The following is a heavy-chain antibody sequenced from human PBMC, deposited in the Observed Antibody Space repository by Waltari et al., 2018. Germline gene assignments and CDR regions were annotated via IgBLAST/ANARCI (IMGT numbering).Heavy chain of an antibody. J-gene: IGHJ3*01. CDR2: ISESGST. D-gene: IGHD3-3*01. Sequence: QQHLQESGPGLVKPSETLSLTCTVPGVSIRRRNYYWGWIRQPPGKGLEWIGQISESGSTSYNPSLKSRVTISVDTSRNQISLNLYSVTAADAAVYYCARRENYNFWRDSFDVWGQGTVVTVSS. V-gene: IGHV4-39*07. CDR1: GVSIRRRNYY. CDR3: ARRENYNFWRDSFDV.